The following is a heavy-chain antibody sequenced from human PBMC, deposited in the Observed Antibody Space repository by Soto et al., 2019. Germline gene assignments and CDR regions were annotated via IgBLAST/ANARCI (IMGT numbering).Heavy chain of an antibody. CDR2: ISGSGGST. CDR1: GFTFSNHA. D-gene: IGHD2-21*01. J-gene: IGHJ4*02. V-gene: IGHV3-23*01. Sequence: EVQRLESGGGLVQPGGSLGLSCAASGFTFSNHAMNWFRQAPGKGLEWVSGISGSGGSTYYADSVKGRFTISRDNSKNTLYLQMNSLRAEDTAVYYCARDDGSNRPLFHDFWGQGTLVTVPS. CDR3: ARDDGSNRPLFHDF.